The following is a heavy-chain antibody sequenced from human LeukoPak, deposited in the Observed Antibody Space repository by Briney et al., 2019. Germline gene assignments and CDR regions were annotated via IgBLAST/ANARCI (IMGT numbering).Heavy chain of an antibody. J-gene: IGHJ3*02. CDR1: GYTFTTYA. Sequence: ASVKVSCKASGYTFTTYAMHWVRQAPGQRLEWMGWINAGNGNTKFSQKFQGGVTITRGTSASTAYMELSSLRSEDTAVYYCARDYYDSSGYYKNDAFDIWGQGTMVTVSS. D-gene: IGHD3-22*01. V-gene: IGHV1-3*01. CDR2: INAGNGNT. CDR3: ARDYYDSSGYYKNDAFDI.